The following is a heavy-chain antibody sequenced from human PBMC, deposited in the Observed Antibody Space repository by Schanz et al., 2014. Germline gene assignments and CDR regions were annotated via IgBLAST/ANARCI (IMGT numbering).Heavy chain of an antibody. J-gene: IGHJ4*02. Sequence: EVQLLESGGGLAQPGGSLRLACAASGFNFNTYAMSWVRQAPGKGLEWVSGLTEGGGGTYYTDAVKGRFTISRDNSNNTVYLQMNSLRAEDTAVYDCARDGDFDYWGQGTLVTVSS. CDR1: GFNFNTYA. V-gene: IGHV3-23*01. CDR2: LTEGGGGT. CDR3: ARDGDFDY.